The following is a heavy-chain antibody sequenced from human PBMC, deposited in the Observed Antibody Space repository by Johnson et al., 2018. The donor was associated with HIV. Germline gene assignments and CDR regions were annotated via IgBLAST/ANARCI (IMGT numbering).Heavy chain of an antibody. D-gene: IGHD4-17*01. CDR3: ARAMYAGCYGDYLFLAPRLDAFDI. J-gene: IGHJ3*02. V-gene: IGHV3-30*19. CDR2: ISYHGSNT. Sequence: VQLVESGGGVVQPGGSLRLSCAASGFTFSSYGMHWVRQAPGKGLEWVAFISYHGSNTYYADSVRGRFTISRDNSKNTGYLQMNSLRTEDTAVYYCARAMYAGCYGDYLFLAPRLDAFDIWGPGTIVTVAS. CDR1: GFTFSSYG.